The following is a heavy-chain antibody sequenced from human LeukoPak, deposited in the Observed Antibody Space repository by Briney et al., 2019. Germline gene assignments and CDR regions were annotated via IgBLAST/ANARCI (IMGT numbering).Heavy chain of an antibody. Sequence: GASVKVSCKASGYTFTGYYMHWVRQAPGQGLEWMGIINPSGGSTSYAQKFQGRVTMTRDTSTSTVYMELSSLRSEDTAVYYCARSGIAAAHWFDPWGQGTLVTVSS. J-gene: IGHJ5*02. CDR2: INPSGGST. CDR1: GYTFTGYY. CDR3: ARSGIAAAHWFDP. V-gene: IGHV1-46*01. D-gene: IGHD6-13*01.